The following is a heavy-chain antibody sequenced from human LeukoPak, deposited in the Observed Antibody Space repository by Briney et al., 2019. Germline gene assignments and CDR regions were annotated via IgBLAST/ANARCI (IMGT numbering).Heavy chain of an antibody. CDR3: ARSGLSRFGF. CDR1: GFTFSSYW. V-gene: IGHV3-23*01. J-gene: IGHJ4*02. CDR2: FSGSGGST. D-gene: IGHD2/OR15-2a*01. Sequence: PGGSLRLSCAASGFTFSSYWMSWVRQAPGKGLQWVSAFSGSGGSTYYADSVKGRFTISRDNSRNTLHLQMNSLRAEDTAVYYCARSGLSRFGFWGQGTLVTVSS.